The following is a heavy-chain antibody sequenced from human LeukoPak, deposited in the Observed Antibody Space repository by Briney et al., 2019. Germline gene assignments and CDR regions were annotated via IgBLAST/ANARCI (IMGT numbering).Heavy chain of an antibody. CDR1: GFTVSSNY. CDR2: IYSGGST. J-gene: IGHJ4*02. D-gene: IGHD6-13*01. Sequence: PGGSLRLSCAASGFTVSSNYMSWVRQAPGKGLEWVSVIYSGGSTYYADSVKGRFTISRDNSKNTLYLQMNSLRAEDTAVYYRARSLQQQPFDYWGQGTLVTVSS. V-gene: IGHV3-66*01. CDR3: ARSLQQQPFDY.